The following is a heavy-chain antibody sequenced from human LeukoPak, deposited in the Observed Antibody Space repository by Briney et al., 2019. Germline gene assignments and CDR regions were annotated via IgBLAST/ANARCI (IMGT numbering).Heavy chain of an antibody. Sequence: PGGSLTLTCAASGFTVSSNYMSWDRHAQGQARERVSLINSGDSTYYADCVKGRFTISRDNSKNTLYLQMNSLRAEDTAVYYCARDKGWSFGGYYYYYGMDVWGQGTTVTVSS. CDR2: INSGDST. V-gene: IGHV3-66*01. J-gene: IGHJ6*02. D-gene: IGHD3-16*01. CDR1: GFTVSSNY. CDR3: ARDKGWSFGGYYYYYGMDV.